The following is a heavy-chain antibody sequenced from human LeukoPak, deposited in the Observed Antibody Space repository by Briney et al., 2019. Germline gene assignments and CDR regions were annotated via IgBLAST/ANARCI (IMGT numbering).Heavy chain of an antibody. CDR1: KFTSDASA. D-gene: IGHD3-16*01. V-gene: IGHV3-9*02. CDR3: ARGGFDY. J-gene: IGHJ4*02. Sequence: PGRSLSLSCAASKFTSDASAMHWVRQAPGKGLEWVSGISRNSADSVKGRLTISRDNAKNSLYLQMNSLRAEDTAVYYCARGGFDYWGQGTLVTVSS. CDR2: ISRNS.